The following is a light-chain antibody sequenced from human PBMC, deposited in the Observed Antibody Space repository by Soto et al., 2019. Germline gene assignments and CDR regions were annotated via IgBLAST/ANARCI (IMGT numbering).Light chain of an antibody. V-gene: IGKV1-27*01. Sequence: DFQMTQSPSSLSASVGDRVTITCRASQDISDHLACYQHKPGKVPKLLIYEASTLQSGVPSRFSGGGFGTDFTLTISSLQPEDVAIYYCQRYNRTPRTFGQGTKVELK. CDR1: QDISDH. CDR2: EAS. CDR3: QRYNRTPRT. J-gene: IGKJ1*01.